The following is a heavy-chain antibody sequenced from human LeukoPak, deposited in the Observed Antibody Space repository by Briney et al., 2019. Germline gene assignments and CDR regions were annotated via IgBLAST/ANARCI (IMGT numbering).Heavy chain of an antibody. D-gene: IGHD3-10*01. J-gene: IGHJ4*02. CDR3: ARGGTYGSGRNQHTTLDY. V-gene: IGHV4-4*07. CDR1: GGSISNDY. Sequence: KPSETLSLTCTVSGGSISNDYWSWVRQAAGKGVEWVGRIYTRGRTNYNPSLKSRVNISLEKSKKQCSLKLKYVNAADTAVYYCARGGTYGSGRNQHTTLDYWGQGTLVTVSS. CDR2: IYTRGRT.